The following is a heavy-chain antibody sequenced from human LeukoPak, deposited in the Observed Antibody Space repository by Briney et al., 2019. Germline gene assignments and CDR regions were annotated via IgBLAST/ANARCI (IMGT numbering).Heavy chain of an antibody. CDR1: GFTFSSYG. D-gene: IGHD1-26*01. CDR3: AKSKGSYYIDY. J-gene: IGHJ4*02. Sequence: GGSLRLSCAASGFTFSSYGMHWVRQAPGKGLEWVAVISYDGSNKYYADSVKGRFTISRDNSKITLYLQMNSLRAEDTAVYYCAKSKGSYYIDYWGQGTLVTVSS. V-gene: IGHV3-30*18. CDR2: ISYDGSNK.